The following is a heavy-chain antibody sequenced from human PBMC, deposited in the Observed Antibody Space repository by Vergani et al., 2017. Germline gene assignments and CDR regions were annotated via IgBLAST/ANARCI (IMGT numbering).Heavy chain of an antibody. CDR1: GFTFSACP. CDR2: ISARYPST. CDR3: ARLSYDTTPYLQGGYDC. D-gene: IGHD3-22*01. J-gene: IGHJ4*02. V-gene: IGHV3-23*01. Sequence: EVQLLQSGGGVIQPGGSVRLSCAASGFTFSACPMTWFLPAPGKGLEWVSAISARYPSTYYADSVKGRFTISRDNSKNMLYLQMNSLRAEDTAVYYCARLSYDTTPYLQGGYDCWGQGTLVSVSS.